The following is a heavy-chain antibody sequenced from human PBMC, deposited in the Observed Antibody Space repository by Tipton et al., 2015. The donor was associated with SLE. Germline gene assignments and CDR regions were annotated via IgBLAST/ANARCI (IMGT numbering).Heavy chain of an antibody. J-gene: IGHJ4*02. CDR3: AREGSDY. V-gene: IGHV7-4-1*02. CDR2: IKTNTGNP. Sequence: QLVQSGAEVKKPGASVKVSCKASGYTFTAYYMHWVRQAPGQGLEWVGWIKTNTGNPTYAQGFTGRFVFSLDTSVSTAYLQISSLKAEDTAVYYCAREGSDYWGQGTLVTVSS. CDR1: GYTFTAYY.